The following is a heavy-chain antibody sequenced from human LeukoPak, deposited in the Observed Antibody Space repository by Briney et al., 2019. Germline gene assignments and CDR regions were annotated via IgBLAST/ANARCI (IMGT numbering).Heavy chain of an antibody. J-gene: IGHJ4*02. Sequence: PGRSLRLSCAASGFIFSNYGMHWVRQAPGKGLEWVTVMSHDGNKKYYADSVKGRFTISRDNSRNTLYLQMSSLRAEDTAVYYCARDTMEQWLVSNYWGQGTLVTVSS. CDR1: GFIFSNYG. D-gene: IGHD6-19*01. CDR2: MSHDGNKK. V-gene: IGHV3-30*03. CDR3: ARDTMEQWLVSNY.